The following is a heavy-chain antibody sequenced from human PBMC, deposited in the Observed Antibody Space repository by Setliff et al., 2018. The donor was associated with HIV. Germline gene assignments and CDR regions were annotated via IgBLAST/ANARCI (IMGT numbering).Heavy chain of an antibody. CDR1: PYSISSGYY. CDR2: LYYGGNT. V-gene: IGHV4-38-2*02. CDR3: ARDPWLLGASAGGDNWLDP. Sequence: PSETLSLTCSVSPYSISSGYYWGWPRQPPGKGLEWIGCLYYGGNTYYNPSLKSRVAMSIDTSKNEVSLRLKSVTAADTAIYYCARDPWLLGASAGGDNWLDPWGQGTLVTVSS. D-gene: IGHD1-26*01. J-gene: IGHJ5*02.